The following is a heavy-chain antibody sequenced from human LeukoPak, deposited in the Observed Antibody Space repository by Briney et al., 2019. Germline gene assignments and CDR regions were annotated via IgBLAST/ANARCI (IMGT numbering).Heavy chain of an antibody. CDR2: INSDESST. V-gene: IGHV3-74*01. J-gene: IGHJ4*02. CDR3: ARGPSRMIPDY. D-gene: IGHD2-15*01. Sequence: PGGSLRLSCAASGFTFSSYWMHWVRQAPGKGLVWVSRINSDESSTSYADSVKGRFTISRDNAKNMLYLQMNSLRAEDTAVYYCARGPSRMIPDYWGQGTLVTVSS. CDR1: GFTFSSYW.